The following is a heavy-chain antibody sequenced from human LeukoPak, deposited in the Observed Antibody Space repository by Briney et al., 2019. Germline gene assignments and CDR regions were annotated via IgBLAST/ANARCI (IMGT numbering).Heavy chain of an antibody. Sequence: GGSLRLSCAASGFTVSSNYMSWVRQAPGKGLEWVSVIYSGGSTYYADSVKGRFTISRDNSKNTLYLQMNSLRAEDTAVYYCAKGPRLQGSRGAFDIWGQGTMVTASS. CDR1: GFTVSSNY. CDR3: AKGPRLQGSRGAFDI. V-gene: IGHV3-53*01. CDR2: IYSGGST. J-gene: IGHJ3*02. D-gene: IGHD6-25*01.